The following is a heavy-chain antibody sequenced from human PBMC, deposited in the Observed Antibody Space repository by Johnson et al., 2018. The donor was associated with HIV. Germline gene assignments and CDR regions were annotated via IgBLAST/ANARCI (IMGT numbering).Heavy chain of an antibody. J-gene: IGHJ3*02. D-gene: IGHD2-8*02. CDR2: ISYDGSNI. Sequence: QVQLVESGGGVVQPGGSLRLSCAASGITFSSYAMHWVRQAPGKGLEWVAVISYDGSNIYKADSVKGRFTISRDNAKNSLFLQMNSLRAEDTALYYCARGGDIVLVVYAMGHDAFDIWGQGTMVTVSS. CDR1: GITFSSYA. CDR3: ARGGDIVLVVYAMGHDAFDI. V-gene: IGHV3-30*04.